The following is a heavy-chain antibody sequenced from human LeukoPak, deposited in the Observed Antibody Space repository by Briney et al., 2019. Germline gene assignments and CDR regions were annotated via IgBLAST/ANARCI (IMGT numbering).Heavy chain of an antibody. CDR1: GFTFSSYG. J-gene: IGHJ4*02. V-gene: IGHV3-30*03. CDR2: ISYDGSNK. Sequence: GGSLRLSCAASGFTFSSYGMHWVRQAPGKGLEWVAVISYDGSNKYYADSVKGRFTISRDNAKNSLYLQMNSLRAEDTAVYYCARAGRRFDYWGQGTLVTVSS. CDR3: ARAGRRFDY.